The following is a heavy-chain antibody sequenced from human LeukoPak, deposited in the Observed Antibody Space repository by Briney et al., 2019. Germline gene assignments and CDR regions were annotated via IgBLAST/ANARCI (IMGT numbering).Heavy chain of an antibody. D-gene: IGHD1/OR15-1a*01. J-gene: IGHJ4*02. V-gene: IGHV3-66*04. CDR3: ARQQDATNPGY. CDR1: GFTISSNY. Sequence: GGCLRLSCAASGFTISSNYMTWARQAPGKGLEWVSFIYTDGNTYYADSVKGRFTISRDNSKNTLYLQMNGLRAEDTAVYYCARQQDATNPGYWGERTVVPVSS. CDR2: IYTDGNT.